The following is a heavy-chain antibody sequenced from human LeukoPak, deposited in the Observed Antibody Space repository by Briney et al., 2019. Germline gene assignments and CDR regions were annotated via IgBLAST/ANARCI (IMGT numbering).Heavy chain of an antibody. Sequence: SGPTLVILTRILTLTRTFSGFSLSTSGVGGGWIRQPHLQALEWLALIYWDDDKRYSPSLKSRLSSPKDTSKNQVVLTMTNMDPVDTATYYCAHIRSRKMATITFDYWGQGTLVTVSS. CDR3: AHIRSRKMATITFDY. D-gene: IGHD5-24*01. CDR1: GFSLSTSGVG. CDR2: IYWDDDK. J-gene: IGHJ4*02. V-gene: IGHV2-5*02.